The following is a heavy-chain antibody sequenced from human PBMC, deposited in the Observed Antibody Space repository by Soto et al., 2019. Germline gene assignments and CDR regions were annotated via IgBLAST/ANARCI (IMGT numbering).Heavy chain of an antibody. V-gene: IGHV3-23*01. CDR3: GKVTTGAGTDY. D-gene: IGHD6-13*01. CDR2: VSGSGSHT. J-gene: IGHJ4*02. CDR1: GFTFNNYD. Sequence: GGSLRLSCAASGFTFNNYDMTWVRQAPGKGLEWVSSVSGSGSHTYYADSVKGRFTISRDNSKNTLYLQMGSLRVEDTALYYCGKVTTGAGTDYWGQGTLVTVSS.